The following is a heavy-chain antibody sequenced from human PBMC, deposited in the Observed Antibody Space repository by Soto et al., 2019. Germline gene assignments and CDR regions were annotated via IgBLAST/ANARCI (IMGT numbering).Heavy chain of an antibody. D-gene: IGHD1-1*01. Sequence: SETLSLTCAVSGGSIISSTWWSWVRQPPGKGLEWIGEVYHGGNTNYNPSLKSRITISVDKSKNQFSLRLSSVTAADTAIYYCARNWNWFDPWGQGILVTVSS. J-gene: IGHJ5*02. V-gene: IGHV4-4*02. CDR3: ARNWNWFDP. CDR2: VYHGGNT. CDR1: GGSIISSTW.